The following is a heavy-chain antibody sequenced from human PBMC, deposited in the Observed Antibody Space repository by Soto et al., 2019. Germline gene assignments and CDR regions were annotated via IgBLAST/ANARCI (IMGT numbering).Heavy chain of an antibody. D-gene: IGHD6-13*01. CDR3: AGSPGKGMKRAFDP. V-gene: IGHV4-4*02. Sequence: QVQLQESGPGLVKPSGTLSLTCAVSGGSISSSNWWSWVRQPPGKGLEWIGEIYHSGSTNDNPSLLRRVTIAVYKSKNQFSLKLSPVTAADTAVYYCAGSPGKGMKRAFDPWGQGTLVTGSS. CDR1: GGSISSSNW. CDR2: IYHSGST. J-gene: IGHJ5*02.